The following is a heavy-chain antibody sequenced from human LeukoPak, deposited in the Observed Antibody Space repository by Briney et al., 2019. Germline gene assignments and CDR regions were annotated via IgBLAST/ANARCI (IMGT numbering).Heavy chain of an antibody. D-gene: IGHD3-22*01. CDR1: GYTFTSYY. J-gene: IGHJ4*02. V-gene: IGHV1-46*01. CDR2: INPSGGST. Sequence: ASVKVSCEASGYTFTSYYMHWVRQAPGQGLEWMGMINPSGGSTSYAQKFQGRVTMTRDMSTSTVYMELSSLRSEDTAVYYCARLGSLHDSSGYDYWGQGTLVTVSS. CDR3: ARLGSLHDSSGYDY.